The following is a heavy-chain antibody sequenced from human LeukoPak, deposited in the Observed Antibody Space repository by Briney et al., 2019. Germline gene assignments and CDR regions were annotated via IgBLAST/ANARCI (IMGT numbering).Heavy chain of an antibody. D-gene: IGHD3-16*01. Sequence: GGSLRLSCAASGFTFSSYSMSWVRQAPGKGLEWVSSISSSSSYIYYADSVKGRFTISRDNAKNSLYLQMNSRRAEDTAVYYCARDVSLSSDCWGQGTLVTVSS. V-gene: IGHV3-21*01. J-gene: IGHJ4*02. CDR3: ARDVSLSSDC. CDR2: ISSSSSYI. CDR1: GFTFSSYS.